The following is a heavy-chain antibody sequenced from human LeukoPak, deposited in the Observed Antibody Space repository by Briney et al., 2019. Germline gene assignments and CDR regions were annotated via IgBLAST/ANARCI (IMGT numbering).Heavy chain of an antibody. CDR1: GFTFSSYW. Sequence: GGSLRLSCAASGFTFSSYWMHWVRQAPGKGLVWVSRINSDGSTTSYADSVKGRFTISRDNAKNTLYLEMNSLRAEDTAVYYCAKPSGSCFDCWGQGTLVTVSS. CDR2: INSDGSTT. J-gene: IGHJ4*02. D-gene: IGHD1-26*01. V-gene: IGHV3-74*01. CDR3: AKPSGSCFDC.